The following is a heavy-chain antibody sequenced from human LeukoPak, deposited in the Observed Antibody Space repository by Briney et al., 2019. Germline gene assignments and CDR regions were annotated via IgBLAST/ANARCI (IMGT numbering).Heavy chain of an antibody. CDR3: AREISGVSGSSNDAFDI. V-gene: IGHV4-59*01. CDR1: GGSISSYY. J-gene: IGHJ3*02. D-gene: IGHD1-26*01. CDR2: IYYSGST. Sequence: EASETLSLTCTVSGGSISSYYWSWIRQPPGKGLEWIGYIYYSGSTNYNPSLKSRVTISVDTSKNRFSLRLSSVTAADTAVYYCAREISGVSGSSNDAFDIWGQGTMVTVSS.